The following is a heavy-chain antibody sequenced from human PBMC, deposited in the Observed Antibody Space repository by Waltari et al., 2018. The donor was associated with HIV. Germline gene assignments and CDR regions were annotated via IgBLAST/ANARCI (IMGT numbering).Heavy chain of an antibody. D-gene: IGHD1-1*01. CDR1: GGSISTYY. CDR3: ARSGDGYNYSGAFDI. J-gene: IGHJ3*02. CDR2: IYYSGST. V-gene: IGHV4-59*01. Sequence: QVRLQESGPGLVKPSETLSLTCTVSGGSISTYYWNWIRQPPGKGLEFIGPIYYSGSTNYNPSLKSRVTISLDTSKNQFSLRLTSVTAADTAIYYCARSGDGYNYSGAFDIWGQGTKVAVSS.